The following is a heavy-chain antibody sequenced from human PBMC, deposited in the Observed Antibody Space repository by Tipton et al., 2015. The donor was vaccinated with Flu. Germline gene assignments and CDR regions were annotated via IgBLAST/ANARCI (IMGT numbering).Heavy chain of an antibody. CDR2: IYYSGST. D-gene: IGHD4/OR15-4a*01. J-gene: IGHJ5*02. V-gene: IGHV4-31*02. CDR1: GGSISSGGYY. CDR3: TREVLIGGKRFDP. Sequence: LRLSCTVSGGSISSGGYYWSWIRQHPGKGLEWIEYIYYSGSTYYNPSLKSRVTISVDTSKNQFSLRLTSVTAADTAVYYCTREVLIGGKRFDPWGLGTLVTDSS.